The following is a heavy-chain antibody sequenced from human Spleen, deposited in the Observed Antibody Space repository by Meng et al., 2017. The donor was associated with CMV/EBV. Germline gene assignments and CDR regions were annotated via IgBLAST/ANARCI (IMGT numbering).Heavy chain of an antibody. V-gene: IGHV4-4*01. Sequence: LTCAVSGDSIRRNLWWSWVRQPPGKGLEWIGEISYSGDTKYNPSLQSRATISSDTTNNRFSLRLNSVTAADTGVYFCARSPGFWSLDYWGRGTLVTVSS. D-gene: IGHD2-8*02. CDR2: ISYSGDT. CDR1: GDSIRRNLW. J-gene: IGHJ4*02. CDR3: ARSPGFWSLDY.